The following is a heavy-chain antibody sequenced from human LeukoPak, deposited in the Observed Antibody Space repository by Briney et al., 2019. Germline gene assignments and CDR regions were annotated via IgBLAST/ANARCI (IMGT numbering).Heavy chain of an antibody. Sequence: ASVKVSCKASGYTFTGYYMHWVRQAPGQGLEWMGWINPNSGGTNYAQRFQGRVTMTRDTSISTVYVELRRLRYDDTAAYYCARGPLEYCSGGTCYSGRNWFDPWGQGTLVTVSS. CDR1: GYTFTGYY. D-gene: IGHD2-15*01. V-gene: IGHV1-2*02. CDR3: ARGPLEYCSGGTCYSGRNWFDP. J-gene: IGHJ5*02. CDR2: INPNSGGT.